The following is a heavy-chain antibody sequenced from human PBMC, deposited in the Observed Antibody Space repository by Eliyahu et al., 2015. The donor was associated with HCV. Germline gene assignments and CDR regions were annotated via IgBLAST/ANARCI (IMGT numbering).Heavy chain of an antibody. Sequence: QEQLQESGPGLVKPSETLSLTCTVSGGSISNYYWSWIRQPPGKGLEWIGYMYYSGTTNYNPSLKSRVAISVDTSKNQFSLKLSSVTAADTAVYYCARGVGGPQLAGTFAIWGQGTMVTVSS. D-gene: IGHD6-6*01. CDR2: MYYSGTT. V-gene: IGHV4-59*01. CDR1: GGSISNYY. CDR3: ARGVGGPQLAGTFAI. J-gene: IGHJ3*02.